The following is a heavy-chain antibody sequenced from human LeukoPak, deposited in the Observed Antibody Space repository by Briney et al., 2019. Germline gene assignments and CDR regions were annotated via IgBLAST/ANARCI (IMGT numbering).Heavy chain of an antibody. CDR2: ISSSSSYI. V-gene: IGHV3-21*01. CDR3: ARDIRGYYYYYYGMDV. Sequence: GGSLRLSCAASGFTFSSYSRTWVRQAPGKGLEWVSSISSSSSYIYYADSVKGRFTISRDNAKNSLYLQMNSLRAEDTAVYYCARDIRGYYYYYYGMDVWGQGTTVTVSS. D-gene: IGHD3-10*01. J-gene: IGHJ6*02. CDR1: GFTFSSYS.